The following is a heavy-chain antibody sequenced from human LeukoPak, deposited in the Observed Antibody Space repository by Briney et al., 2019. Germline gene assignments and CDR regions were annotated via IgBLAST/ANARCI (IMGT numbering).Heavy chain of an antibody. Sequence: SETLALTCTVSSGSISNSIYYWGWIHQPPRKGPEWIGSIYYSENTYYNPSLKSRVTISVDTSKTQFSLKLSSVTAADTAVYYCARATVTSYNWFDPWGQGTLVTVSS. J-gene: IGHJ5*02. CDR1: SGSISNSIYY. CDR3: ARATVTSYNWFDP. D-gene: IGHD4-17*01. V-gene: IGHV4-39*01. CDR2: IYYSENT.